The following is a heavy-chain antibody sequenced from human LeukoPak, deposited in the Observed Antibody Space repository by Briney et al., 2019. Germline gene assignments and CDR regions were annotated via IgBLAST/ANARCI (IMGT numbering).Heavy chain of an antibody. V-gene: IGHV3-21*01. J-gene: IGHJ3*02. CDR1: GFTFSSYS. Sequence: GGSLRLSCAASGFTFSSYSMNWVRQAPGKGLEWVSSISSSSSYIYYADSVKGRFTISRDNAKNSLYLQMNSLRAEDTAVYYCARDFPSDIVVVVAATDAFDIWGQGTMVTVSS. CDR2: ISSSSSYI. CDR3: ARDFPSDIVVVVAATDAFDI. D-gene: IGHD2-15*01.